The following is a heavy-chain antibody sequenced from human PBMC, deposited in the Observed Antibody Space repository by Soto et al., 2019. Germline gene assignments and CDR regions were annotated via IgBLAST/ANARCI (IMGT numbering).Heavy chain of an antibody. Sequence: QVQLVESGGGVVQPGRSLRLSCAASGFTFSSYAMHWVRQAPGKGLEWVAVISYDGSNKYYADSVKGRFTISRDNSKNTLYLQMNSLRAEDTAVYCCARQLSQGGSYWGDYYGMDVWGQGTTVTVSS. D-gene: IGHD1-26*01. CDR1: GFTFSSYA. V-gene: IGHV3-30-3*01. J-gene: IGHJ6*02. CDR3: ARQLSQGGSYWGDYYGMDV. CDR2: ISYDGSNK.